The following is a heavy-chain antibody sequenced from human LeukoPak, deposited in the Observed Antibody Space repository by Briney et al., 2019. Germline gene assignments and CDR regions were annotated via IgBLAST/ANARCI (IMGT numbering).Heavy chain of an antibody. J-gene: IGHJ3*02. CDR2: ISGSGGST. V-gene: IGHV3-23*01. Sequence: GGSLRLSCAASGFTFSSYAMSWVRQTPGKGLEWVSAISGSGGSTYYADSVKGRFTISRDNSQNTLYLQMNSLRAEDTAVYYCARHQRVIAATDDAFDIWGRRTMVTVSS. CDR1: GFTFSSYA. CDR3: ARHQRVIAATDDAFDI. D-gene: IGHD2-21*01.